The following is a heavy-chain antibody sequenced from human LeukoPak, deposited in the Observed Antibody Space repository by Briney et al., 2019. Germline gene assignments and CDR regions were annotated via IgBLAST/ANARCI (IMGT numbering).Heavy chain of an antibody. J-gene: IGHJ5*02. Sequence: GESLKISCKGSGYSFTSYCIGWVRQMPGKGLEWMGIIYPGDSDTRYSPSFQGQVTISADKSISTAYLQWSSLKASDTAMYYCARPGSYDFWNGWFDPWGQGTLVTVSS. CDR2: IYPGDSDT. V-gene: IGHV5-51*01. CDR1: GYSFTSYC. D-gene: IGHD3-3*01. CDR3: ARPGSYDFWNGWFDP.